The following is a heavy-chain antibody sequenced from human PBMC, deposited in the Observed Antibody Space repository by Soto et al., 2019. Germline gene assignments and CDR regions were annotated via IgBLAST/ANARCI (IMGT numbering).Heavy chain of an antibody. CDR2: VSYDGNHK. V-gene: IGHV3-30*18. Sequence: QVQLVESGGGVIQPGTSLSLSCGSSGFTFRSFAMYWVRQAPGKGLARVAVVSYDGNHKYYADSVKGRFTVSRDNAKNMLYLQMNSLRGEDTAVYYCAKDVGQQLVLNYGMDVWGQGTTVTVSS. D-gene: IGHD6-13*01. J-gene: IGHJ6*02. CDR3: AKDVGQQLVLNYGMDV. CDR1: GFTFRSFA.